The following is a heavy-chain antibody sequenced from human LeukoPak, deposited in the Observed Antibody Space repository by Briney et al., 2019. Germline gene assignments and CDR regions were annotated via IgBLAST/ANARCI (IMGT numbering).Heavy chain of an antibody. CDR2: INHSGST. CDR1: GGSFSGYY. J-gene: IGHJ4*02. D-gene: IGHD3-3*02. Sequence: ETLSLTCAFYGGSFSGYYWSWIRQPPGKGLEWIGEINHSGSTNYNPSLKSRVTISVDTSKNQFSLKLSSVTAADTAVYYCARTLHFRYYFDYWGQGTLGTVSS. V-gene: IGHV4-34*01. CDR3: ARTLHFRYYFDY.